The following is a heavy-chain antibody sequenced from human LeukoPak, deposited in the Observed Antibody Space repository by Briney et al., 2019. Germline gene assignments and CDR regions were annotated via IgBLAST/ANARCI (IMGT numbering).Heavy chain of an antibody. CDR3: ARRRWNPLRFDY. V-gene: IGHV4-34*01. CDR1: GGSFSGYY. Sequence: SETLSLTCAVYGGSFSGYYWSWIRQPPGKGLEWIGEINHSGSTNYNPSLKSRVTISADTSKNQFSLKLSSVTAADTAVYYCARRRWNPLRFDYWGQGTLVTVSS. CDR2: INHSGST. D-gene: IGHD1-1*01. J-gene: IGHJ4*02.